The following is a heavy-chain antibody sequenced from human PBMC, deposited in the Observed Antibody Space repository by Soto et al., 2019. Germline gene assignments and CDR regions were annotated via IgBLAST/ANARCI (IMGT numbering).Heavy chain of an antibody. V-gene: IGHV3-30*18. CDR1: GFTFSSYG. CDR2: ISYDGSNK. D-gene: IGHD3-22*01. CDR3: AKGYNYYDSSGINYYYGMDV. Sequence: GGSLRLSCAASGFTFSSYGMHWVRQAPGKGLEWVAVISYDGSNKYYADSVKGRFTISRDNSKNTLYLQMNSLRAEDTAVYYCAKGYNYYDSSGINYYYGMDVWGQGTTVTVS. J-gene: IGHJ6*02.